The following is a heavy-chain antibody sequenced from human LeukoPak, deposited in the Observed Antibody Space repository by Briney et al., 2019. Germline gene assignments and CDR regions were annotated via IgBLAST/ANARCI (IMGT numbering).Heavy chain of an antibody. D-gene: IGHD3-16*01. J-gene: IGHJ3*02. Sequence: GRSLRLSCAASGFTFSSYAMHGVRQAPGKGLDWVAVISYDGSNNYYADSVKGRFTISRDNSKNTLYLQMNSLRAEDTAVYYCVRGSIMVPFGGVPPIPFNIWGQGTMVTVSS. CDR3: VRGSIMVPFGGVPPIPFNI. V-gene: IGHV3-30*04. CDR1: GFTFSSYA. CDR2: ISYDGSNN.